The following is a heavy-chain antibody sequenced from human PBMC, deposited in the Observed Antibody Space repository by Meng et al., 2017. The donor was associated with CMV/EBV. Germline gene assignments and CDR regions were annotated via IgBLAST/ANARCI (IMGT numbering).Heavy chain of an antibody. D-gene: IGHD2-2*01. CDR1: GGTFSSYA. CDR3: ARVDCSSTSCFSYYYYYGTDV. J-gene: IGHJ6*02. CDR2: IIPIFGTA. V-gene: IGHV1-69*05. Sequence: SVKVSCKASGGTFSSYAISWVRQAPGQGLEWMGGIIPIFGTANYAQKFQGRVTITTDESTSTAYMELSRLRSDDTAVYYCARVDCSSTSCFSYYYYYGTDVWGQGTTVTVSS.